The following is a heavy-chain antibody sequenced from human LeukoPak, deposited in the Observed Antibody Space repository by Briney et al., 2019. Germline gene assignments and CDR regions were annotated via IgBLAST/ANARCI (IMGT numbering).Heavy chain of an antibody. J-gene: IGHJ3*02. D-gene: IGHD6-6*01. CDR2: IYPYSGDT. Sequence: ASVKVSCKASGYTFTGYYIHWVRQAPGQELEWMGWIYPYSGDTNYAQNFQGRVTMTRDTSSSTAYMELSSLKSDDTAVYYCARDRNSGSSLDIWGQGTMLTVSS. CDR1: GYTFTGYY. CDR3: ARDRNSGSSLDI. V-gene: IGHV1-2*02.